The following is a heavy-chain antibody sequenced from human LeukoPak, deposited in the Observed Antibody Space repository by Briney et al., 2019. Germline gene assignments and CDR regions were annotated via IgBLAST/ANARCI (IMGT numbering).Heavy chain of an antibody. CDR1: GFTFSSYS. J-gene: IGHJ4*02. V-gene: IGHV3-21*01. CDR2: ISSSSSYI. Sequence: GGSLRLSCAASGFTFSSYSMNWVRQAPGKGLEWVSSISSSSSYIYYADSVKGRFTISRDNAKNSLYLQMNSLRAEDTAVYYCARKVEGNKYSGSYSDYWGQGTLVTVSS. CDR3: ARKVEGNKYSGSYSDY. D-gene: IGHD1-26*01.